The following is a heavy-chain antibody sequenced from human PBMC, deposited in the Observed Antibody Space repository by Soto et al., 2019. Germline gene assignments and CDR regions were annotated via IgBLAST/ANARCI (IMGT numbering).Heavy chain of an antibody. D-gene: IGHD5-18*01. CDR3: ARGGRGYSDGTGYYYYYYGMDV. CDR1: GYTFTSYH. J-gene: IGHJ6*02. CDR2: INPSGGST. Sequence: ASVKVSCKASGYTFTSYHMHWVRQAPGQGLEWMGIINPSGGSTSYAQKFQGRVTMTRDTSTSTVYMELSSLRSEDTAVYYCARGGRGYSDGTGYYYYYYGMDVWGQGTTVTVSS. V-gene: IGHV1-46*01.